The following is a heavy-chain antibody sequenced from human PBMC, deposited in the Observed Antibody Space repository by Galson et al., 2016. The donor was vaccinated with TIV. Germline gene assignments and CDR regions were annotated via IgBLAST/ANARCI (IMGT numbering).Heavy chain of an antibody. J-gene: IGHJ5*02. CDR3: SRHIAIPALKRHPSFDP. CDR1: GGSISKSGFY. CDR2: IYDTGTT. Sequence: ETLSLTCTVSGGSISKSGFYWGWVRQSPGKGLEWVGSIYDTGTTSYRPSFKTRVSISVDTSKNTFSLRLNSVTAADTAIYYCSRHIAIPALKRHPSFDPWGQGSLVTVSS. V-gene: IGHV4-39*01. D-gene: IGHD2-21*01.